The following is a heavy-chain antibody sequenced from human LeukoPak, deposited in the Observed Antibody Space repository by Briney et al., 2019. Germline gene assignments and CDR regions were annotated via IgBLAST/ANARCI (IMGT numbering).Heavy chain of an antibody. CDR1: GGSISSYY. D-gene: IGHD1-26*01. V-gene: IGHV4-59*08. CDR3: ARVPRGSTVGTLPYFYYYMDV. J-gene: IGHJ6*03. CDR2: IYYSGST. Sequence: SETLSLTCTVSGGSISSYYWSWIRQPPGKGLEWIGYIYYSGSTNYNPSLKSRVTISVDTSKNQFSLKLSSVTAADTAVYYCARVPRGSTVGTLPYFYYYMDVWGKGTTVTVSS.